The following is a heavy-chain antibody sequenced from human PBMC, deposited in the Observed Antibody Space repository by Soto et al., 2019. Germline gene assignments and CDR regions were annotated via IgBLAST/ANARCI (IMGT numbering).Heavy chain of an antibody. CDR2: IYYSGST. J-gene: IGHJ4*02. V-gene: IGHV4-39*01. CDR1: GGSISSSSYY. CDR3: ARSHYDFWSGYYEMRYFDY. D-gene: IGHD3-3*01. Sequence: SETLSLTCTVSGGSISSSSYYWGWIRQPPGKGLEWIGSIYYSGSTYYNPSLKSRVTISVDTSKNQFSLKLSSVTAADTAVYYCARSHYDFWSGYYEMRYFDYWGQGTLVTVS.